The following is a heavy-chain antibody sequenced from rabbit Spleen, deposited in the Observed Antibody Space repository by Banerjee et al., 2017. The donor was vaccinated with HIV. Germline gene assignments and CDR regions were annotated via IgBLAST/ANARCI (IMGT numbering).Heavy chain of an antibody. CDR2: IYAGSSGST. Sequence: QSLEESGGGLVQPGGSLTLTCTASGIDFSKSYFMCWVRQAPGKGLEWIACIYAGSSGSTYYASWAKGRFTISKTSSTTVTLQMTSLTGADTATYFCARDVGTYDYIDGVFNLWGQGTLVTVS. V-gene: IGHV1S40*01. CDR3: ARDVGTYDYIDGVFNL. CDR1: GIDFSKSYF. D-gene: IGHD6-1*01. J-gene: IGHJ4*01.